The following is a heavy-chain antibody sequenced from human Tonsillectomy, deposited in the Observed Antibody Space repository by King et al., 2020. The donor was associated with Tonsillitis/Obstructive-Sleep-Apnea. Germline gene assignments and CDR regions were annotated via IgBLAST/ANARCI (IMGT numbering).Heavy chain of an antibody. CDR1: GFTFDDYA. CDR2: ISWNSGSI. Sequence: VQLVESGGGLVQPGRSLRLSCAASGFTFDDYAMHWVRQAPGKGLEWVSGISWNSGSIGYADSVKGRFTISRDNAKNSLYLQMNSLRAEDTALYYCAKDSGSYYRSGQYYFDYWGQGTLVTVSS. CDR3: AKDSGSYYRSGQYYFDY. V-gene: IGHV3-9*01. J-gene: IGHJ4*02. D-gene: IGHD3-10*01.